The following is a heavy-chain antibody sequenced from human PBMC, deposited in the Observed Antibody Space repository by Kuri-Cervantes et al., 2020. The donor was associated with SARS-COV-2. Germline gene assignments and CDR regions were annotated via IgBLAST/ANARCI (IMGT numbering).Heavy chain of an antibody. Sequence: ASVKVSCKASGYTFTGYYMHWVRQAPGQGLEWKGWINPNSGGTNYAQKFRGRVTMTRDTSISTAYMELSRLRSDDTAVYYCARDPTPYYDFWSGSYYFDYWGQGTLVTVSS. D-gene: IGHD3-3*01. CDR1: GYTFTGYY. V-gene: IGHV1-2*02. J-gene: IGHJ4*02. CDR3: ARDPTPYYDFWSGSYYFDY. CDR2: INPNSGGT.